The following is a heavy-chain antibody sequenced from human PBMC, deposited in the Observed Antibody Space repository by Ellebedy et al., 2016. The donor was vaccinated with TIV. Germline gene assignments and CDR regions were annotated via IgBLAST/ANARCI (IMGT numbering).Heavy chain of an antibody. J-gene: IGHJ4*02. CDR1: GGSIGSYS. Sequence: MPSETLSLTCTASGGSIGSYSWSWLRQPPGQPLEWTGSIYYTGSTNYNPSLDSRVSMSVDTSKNQFSLSLSSVTAADTAVYYCARRGYSYGHYYYFDYWGQGALVTVSS. V-gene: IGHV4-59*08. CDR2: IYYTGST. CDR3: ARRGYSYGHYYYFDY. D-gene: IGHD5-18*01.